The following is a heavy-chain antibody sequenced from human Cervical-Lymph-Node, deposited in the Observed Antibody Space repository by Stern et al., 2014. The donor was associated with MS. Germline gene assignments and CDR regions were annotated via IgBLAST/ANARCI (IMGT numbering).Heavy chain of an antibody. J-gene: IGHJ6*02. Sequence: QVTLKESGPALLRPTQTLTLNCSFSGFSLTTTGMCVSWIRQPPGKALEWLALIDWGDEKYYSTSLKSRLTISKDTSNNQVVLTMTNVDPVDTATYFCARSRSLYYYYGMDVWGQGATVTVSS. CDR1: GFSLTTTGMC. CDR3: ARSRSLYYYYGMDV. CDR2: IDWGDEK. V-gene: IGHV2-70*13. D-gene: IGHD3-16*01.